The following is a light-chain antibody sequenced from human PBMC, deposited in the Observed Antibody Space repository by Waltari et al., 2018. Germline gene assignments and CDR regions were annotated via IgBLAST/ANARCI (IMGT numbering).Light chain of an antibody. J-gene: IGKJ4*01. V-gene: IGKV1-12*01. CDR3: QQAKTFPLT. CDR1: QGISTW. Sequence: DTQMTQSPSAVSASVGDRLTITCRASQGISTWLAWYQQKPGKAPKLLIYSASRLQNGGPSRFSGSGYGTDFTLTISSLQPEDFATYYCQQAKTFPLTFGGGTKVEIK. CDR2: SAS.